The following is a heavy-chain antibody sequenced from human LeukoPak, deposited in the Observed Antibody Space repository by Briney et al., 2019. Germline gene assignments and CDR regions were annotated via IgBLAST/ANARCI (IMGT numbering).Heavy chain of an antibody. CDR1: GYTFTGYY. D-gene: IGHD2-15*01. J-gene: IGHJ4*02. CDR3: ARGIKTGAPY. CDR2: INPNSAGT. Sequence: ASVKVSCKASGYTFTGYYMHWVRQAPGQGLEWMGWINPNSAGTNYAQNFQGRVTMTRDTSTNTAYMDLSSLRSDDTAVYYCARGIKTGAPYWGQGTLVTVSS. V-gene: IGHV1-2*02.